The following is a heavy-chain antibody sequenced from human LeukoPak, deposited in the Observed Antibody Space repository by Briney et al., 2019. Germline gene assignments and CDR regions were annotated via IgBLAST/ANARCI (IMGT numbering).Heavy chain of an antibody. CDR1: GYTFTSYD. CDR2: MNPNSGNT. CDR3: ARGSYCSSTSCYTGYYYYYYMDV. V-gene: IGHV1-8*03. J-gene: IGHJ6*03. D-gene: IGHD2-2*02. Sequence: VASVKVSCKASGYTFTSYDINWVRQATGQGLEWMGWMNPNSGNTGYAQKFQGRVTITRNNSISTAYMELSSLRSEDTAVYYCARGSYCSSTSCYTGYYYYYYMDVWGKGTTVTVSS.